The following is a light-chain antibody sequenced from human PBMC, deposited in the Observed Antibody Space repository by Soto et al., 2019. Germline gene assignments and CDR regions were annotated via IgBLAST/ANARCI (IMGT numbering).Light chain of an antibody. Sequence: EVVLTQSPGTLSLSPGERATLSCRASQSVSNNYFAWYQQKPGQAPRLLIFGSSDRATGIPTRFSGSGSGTDFTLTISRLEPEDFGVYYCQQYRSSPPYTFGQGTKLEIK. V-gene: IGKV3-20*01. CDR1: QSVSNNY. CDR3: QQYRSSPPYT. J-gene: IGKJ2*01. CDR2: GSS.